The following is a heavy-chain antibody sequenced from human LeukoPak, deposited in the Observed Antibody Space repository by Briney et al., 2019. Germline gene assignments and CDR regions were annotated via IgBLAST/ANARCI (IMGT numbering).Heavy chain of an antibody. D-gene: IGHD5-24*01. Sequence: GGSLRLSCAASGFTVSSNYMSWVRQAPGKGLEWGSVIYSGGSTYYAASVKGRFTISRDNSKNTLYLQMNSLRAEDTAVYYCARDGVEMATIGAFDIWGQGTMVTVSS. V-gene: IGHV3-66*01. CDR3: ARDGVEMATIGAFDI. J-gene: IGHJ3*02. CDR2: IYSGGST. CDR1: GFTVSSNY.